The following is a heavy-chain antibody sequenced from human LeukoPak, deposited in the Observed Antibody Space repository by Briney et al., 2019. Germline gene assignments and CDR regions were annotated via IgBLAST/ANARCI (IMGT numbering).Heavy chain of an antibody. CDR3: ARTIAVAGYMDV. Sequence: ASVKVSCKAFGYTFISYAMNWVRQAPGQGLEWMGWINANTGNPAYAQGFTGRFVFSLDISVSTAYLQISSLKAEDTAVYYCARTIAVAGYMDVWGKGTTVTVSS. CDR2: INANTGNP. V-gene: IGHV7-4-1*02. J-gene: IGHJ6*03. CDR1: GYTFISYA. D-gene: IGHD6-19*01.